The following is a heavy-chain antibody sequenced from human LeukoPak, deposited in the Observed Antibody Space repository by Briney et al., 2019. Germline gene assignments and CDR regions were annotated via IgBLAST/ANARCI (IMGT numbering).Heavy chain of an antibody. V-gene: IGHV4-39*01. J-gene: IGHJ4*02. CDR2: INYSGST. Sequence: SQTLSLTCTVSGGSLSSSSYYWGWIRQPPGKGLEWIGSINYSGSTYYNPSLKSRVTISVDTSKNQFSLKLSSVTDTAVYYCASLGSITMIVYYWGQGTLVTVSS. D-gene: IGHD3-22*01. CDR3: ASLGSITMIVYY. CDR1: GGSLSSSSYY.